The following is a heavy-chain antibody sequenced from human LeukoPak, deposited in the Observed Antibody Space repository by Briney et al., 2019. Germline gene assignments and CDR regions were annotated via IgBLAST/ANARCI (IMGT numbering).Heavy chain of an antibody. CDR3: SRDNSVGDVAWWFDP. D-gene: IGHD1-26*01. Sequence: GASVKVSCKASGYSFTSHYMHWVRQAPGQGLEWLGLINPSGSSTLYAQKFQGRVTMTRDMSTTTDYMELSSLRSEDTAVYYCSRDNSVGDVAWWFDPWGTGTLFTASS. V-gene: IGHV1-46*01. CDR1: GYSFTSHY. CDR2: INPSGSST. J-gene: IGHJ5*02.